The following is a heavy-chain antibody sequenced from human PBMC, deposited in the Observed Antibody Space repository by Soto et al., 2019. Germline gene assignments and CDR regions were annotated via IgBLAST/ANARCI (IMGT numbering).Heavy chain of an antibody. D-gene: IGHD3-10*01. CDR1: GGTFSNYA. Sequence: QVQLVQSGAEVKKPGSSVKVSCKASGGTFSNYALISWVRQAPGQGLEWMGGIIPIDATVNYAQKFQGRITITADESTTTAYMYLGSLRSEDTAVYYCARDLLGFGYTYGDVWGQGTTVTVSS. CDR3: ARDLLGFGYTYGDV. CDR2: IIPIDATV. J-gene: IGHJ6*01. V-gene: IGHV1-69*12.